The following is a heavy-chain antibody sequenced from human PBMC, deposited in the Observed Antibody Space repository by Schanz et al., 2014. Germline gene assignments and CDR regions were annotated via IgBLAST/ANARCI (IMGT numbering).Heavy chain of an antibody. CDR3: ARKVVATIGGYYDN. J-gene: IGHJ4*02. V-gene: IGHV3-23*01. CDR1: GFSLDIFA. CDR2: ISGSGGST. D-gene: IGHD5-12*01. Sequence: EVQLLESGGGLVEPGGSLRLSCATSGFSLDIFAVSWVRQAPGKGLEWVSAISGSGGSTYYADSVKGRFTISRDNSKNTLYLQMNSLRAEDTAVYYCARKVVATIGGYYDNWGQGTLVIVSS.